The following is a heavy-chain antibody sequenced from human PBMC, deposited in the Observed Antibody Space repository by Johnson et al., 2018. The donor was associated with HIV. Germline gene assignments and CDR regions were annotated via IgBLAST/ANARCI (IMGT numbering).Heavy chain of an antibody. CDR1: GFTFSSYA. V-gene: IGHV3-30*14. J-gene: IGHJ3*02. Sequence: QVQLVESGGGVVQPGRSLRLSCAASGFTFSSYAMHWVRQAPGEGLEWVAGISYDGSNKYYADSVRGRFTISRDNSKNTLYLQMNSLRAEDTAVYYCARGPARADAFDIWGHGTMVTVSS. CDR2: ISYDGSNK. CDR3: ARGPARADAFDI. D-gene: IGHD6-6*01.